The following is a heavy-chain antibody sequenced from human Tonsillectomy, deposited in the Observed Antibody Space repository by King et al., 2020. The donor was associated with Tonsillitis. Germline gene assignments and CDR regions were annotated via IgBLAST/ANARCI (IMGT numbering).Heavy chain of an antibody. D-gene: IGHD2-15*01. V-gene: IGHV3-30*02. J-gene: IGHJ4*02. CDR1: GFIVTNTG. CDR3: AKDKDFSFDY. Sequence: VQLVESGGGVVQPGGSLRLSCGASGFIVTNTGVHWVRQAPGKGLEWVAFIRYDGNTNYADSVKGRFTVARDNSENTASLQMNSLRPDDTAMYYCAKDKDFSFDYWGQGALVTVSS. CDR2: IRYDGNT.